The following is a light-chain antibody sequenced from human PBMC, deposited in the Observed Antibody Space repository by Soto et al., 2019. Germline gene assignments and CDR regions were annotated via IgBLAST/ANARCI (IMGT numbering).Light chain of an antibody. CDR3: CSYAGSGTNV. V-gene: IGLV2-23*02. CDR1: SSNVGNFNV. Sequence: QSALTQPASVSGSPGQSITISVTGTSSNVGNFNVVSWYQQHPGKAPKVIIYDVSERPSGVSHRFSGSKSGNTASLTISGLQAEDEADYYCCSYAGSGTNVFGTGTKVTVL. J-gene: IGLJ1*01. CDR2: DVS.